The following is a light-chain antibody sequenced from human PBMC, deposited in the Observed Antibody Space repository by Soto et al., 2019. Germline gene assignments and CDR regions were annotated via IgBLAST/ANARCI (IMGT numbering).Light chain of an antibody. V-gene: IGLV4-60*03. CDR3: ETWDSNPHVG. J-gene: IGLJ2*01. CDR1: SGHSSYI. CDR2: LEGSGSY. Sequence: QPVMTQSSSASASLGSSVKLTCTLSSGHSSYIIAWHQQQPGKAPRYLMKLEGSGSYNKGSGVPDRFSGSSSGADRYLTISNLQSEDEADYYCETWDSNPHVGFGGGTKRTVL.